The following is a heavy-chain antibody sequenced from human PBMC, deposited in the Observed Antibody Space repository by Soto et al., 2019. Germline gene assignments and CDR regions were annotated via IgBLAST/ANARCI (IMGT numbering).Heavy chain of an antibody. CDR2: ISGSGRNT. CDR3: AKDRGGFLEWVLRNYGMDV. V-gene: IGHV3-23*01. CDR1: GFAFSTYA. D-gene: IGHD3-3*01. J-gene: IGHJ6*01. Sequence: EEQLLESGGGLVRPGGSLRLSCTASGFAFSTYAMNWVRQAPGKGLEWVSAISGSGRNTSVADSVRGRFTVSRDNSKNTVVLQMNGLTAEDTAVYYCAKDRGGFLEWVLRNYGMDVWGQGTTVTVSA.